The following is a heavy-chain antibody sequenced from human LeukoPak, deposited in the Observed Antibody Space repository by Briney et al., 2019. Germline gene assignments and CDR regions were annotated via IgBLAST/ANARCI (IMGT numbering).Heavy chain of an antibody. V-gene: IGHV3-23*01. D-gene: IGHD1-26*01. CDR1: GFTFTTYA. CDR3: ARSQVAASEWYFDL. Sequence: GGSLRLSCAASGFTFTTYAMSWVRQAPGKGLEWVSAISDSGGSTYYADSVKGRFTISRDNSKNTLYLQMNSLRAEDTAVYHCARSQVAASEWYFDLWGRCTLVTVSS. CDR2: ISDSGGST. J-gene: IGHJ2*01.